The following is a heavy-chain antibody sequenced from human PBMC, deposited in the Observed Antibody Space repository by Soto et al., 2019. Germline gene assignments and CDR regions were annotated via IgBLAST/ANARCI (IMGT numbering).Heavy chain of an antibody. J-gene: IGHJ4*02. D-gene: IGHD4-17*01. CDR3: ASDREFTVTIIDH. Sequence: PGGSLRLSCAASGFTFNSSSMNWIRQAPGKGLEWVSSITSSGAYIYYADSVKGRFTISRDNAKNSLYLQLNSLRVEDMAVYYSASDREFTVTIIDHWGQGTLVTVSP. CDR1: GFTFNSSS. V-gene: IGHV3-21*01. CDR2: ITSSGAYI.